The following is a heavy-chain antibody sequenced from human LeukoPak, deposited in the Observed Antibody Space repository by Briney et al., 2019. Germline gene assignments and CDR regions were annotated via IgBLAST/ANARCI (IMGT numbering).Heavy chain of an antibody. V-gene: IGHV3-43D*04. Sequence: GGSLRLSCAASGFTFDDYAMHWVRQAPGKGLEWDSLISWDGGSTYYADSVKGRFTISRDNSKNSLYLQMNSLRAEDTALYYCAKDRYSSGWYYFDYWGQGTLVTVSS. CDR1: GFTFDDYA. D-gene: IGHD6-19*01. J-gene: IGHJ4*02. CDR3: AKDRYSSGWYYFDY. CDR2: ISWDGGST.